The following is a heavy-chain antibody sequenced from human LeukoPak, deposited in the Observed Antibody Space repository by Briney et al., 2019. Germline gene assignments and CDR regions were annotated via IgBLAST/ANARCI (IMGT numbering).Heavy chain of an antibody. CDR1: GFTFSSYA. CDR2: ISSNGGST. V-gene: IGHV3-64*01. D-gene: IGHD3-22*01. Sequence: GGSLRLSCAASGFTFSSYAMHWVRQAPGRGLEYVSAISSNGGSTYYANSVKGRFTISRDNYKNTLYLQMGSLRAEDMAVYYCARGYYDISGYRLYWGQGPLVTVSS. J-gene: IGHJ4*02. CDR3: ARGYYDISGYRLY.